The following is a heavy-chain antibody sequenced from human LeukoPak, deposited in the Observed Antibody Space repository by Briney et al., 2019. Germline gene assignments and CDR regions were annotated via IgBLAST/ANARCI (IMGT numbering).Heavy chain of an antibody. D-gene: IGHD3-10*01. Sequence: NPSETLSLTCTVSHGSVRSFYWSWIRQSAGKGLEWLGRIYVDGSAKYNPSLKSRVTMSVDTSKSHFSLKLNSVTAADTAIYYCARDLWVGELKPFWYFDLWGRGTLVTVSS. CDR2: IYVDGSA. J-gene: IGHJ2*01. V-gene: IGHV4-4*07. CDR3: ARDLWVGELKPFWYFDL. CDR1: HGSVRSFY.